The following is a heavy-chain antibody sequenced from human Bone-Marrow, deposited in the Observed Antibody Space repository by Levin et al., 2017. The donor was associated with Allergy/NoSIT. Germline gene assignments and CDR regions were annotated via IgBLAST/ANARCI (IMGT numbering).Heavy chain of an antibody. CDR1: GGSFSGYY. D-gene: IGHD3-10*01. V-gene: IGHV4-34*01. CDR2: INHSGST. CDR3: ARGLTFYSGSETSSMFDF. J-gene: IGHJ4*02. Sequence: ASETLSLTCGVYGGSFSGYYWTWIRQPPGKGLEWIGEINHSGSTNYNPSLKSRVTLSLDTSKNQFSLNLTSVTAADTAVYYCARGLTFYSGSETSSMFDFWGQGALVAVSS.